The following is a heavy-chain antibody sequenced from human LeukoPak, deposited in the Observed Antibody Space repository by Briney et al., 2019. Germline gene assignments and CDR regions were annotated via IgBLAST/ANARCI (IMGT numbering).Heavy chain of an antibody. CDR3: ARDVAWAFDI. D-gene: IGHD2-21*01. V-gene: IGHV3-30*04. J-gene: IGHJ3*02. CDR1: GFTFSSYA. CDR2: IPYDGSNK. Sequence: GGSLRLSCAASGFTFSSYAMHWVRQAPGKGLEWVAVIPYDGSNKYYADSVKGRFTISRDNSKNTLYLQMNSLRAEDTAVYYCARDVAWAFDIWGQGTMVTVSS.